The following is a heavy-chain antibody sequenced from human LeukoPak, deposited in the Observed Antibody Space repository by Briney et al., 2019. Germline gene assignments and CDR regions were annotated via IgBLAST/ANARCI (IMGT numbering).Heavy chain of an antibody. CDR3: ARGCGEQQLXTPFDY. D-gene: IGHD6-13*01. J-gene: IGHJ4*02. Sequence: SETLSLTCAVYGGSFSGYYWSWIRQPPGKGLEWIGEINHSGSTNYNPSLKSRVTISVDTSKNQFSLKLSSVTAADTAVYYCARGCGEQQLXTPFDYWGQGTLVTVSS. CDR1: GGSFSGYY. CDR2: INHSGST. V-gene: IGHV4-34*01.